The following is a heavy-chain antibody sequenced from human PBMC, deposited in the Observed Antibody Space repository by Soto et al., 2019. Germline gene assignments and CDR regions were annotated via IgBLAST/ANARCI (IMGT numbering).Heavy chain of an antibody. V-gene: IGHV3-33*06. CDR3: AKDRDPFPVASTQDS. CDR1: GFTFNRYG. CDR2: IWYDGSNK. J-gene: IGHJ5*01. D-gene: IGHD5-12*01. Sequence: QVQLVESGGGVVQPGRSLRLSCVVSGFTFNRYGMHWVRQVPGKGLEWVAVIWYDGSNKYYADSVKGRFTVSRDNSKNTLSLQMDSRRAEDTAVYYCAKDRDPFPVASTQDSWGQGTLVTVSS.